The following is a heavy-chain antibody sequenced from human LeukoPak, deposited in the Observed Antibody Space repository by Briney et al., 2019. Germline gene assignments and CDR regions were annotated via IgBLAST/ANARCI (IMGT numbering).Heavy chain of an antibody. CDR3: AKDLGSSIAAAGTGHFDY. CDR1: GFTFGKYW. D-gene: IGHD6-13*01. CDR2: ISGSGGST. V-gene: IGHV3-23*01. J-gene: IGHJ4*02. Sequence: PGGSLRLSCVASGFTFGKYWMSWVRQAPGKGLEWVSAISGSGGSTYYADSVKGRFTISRDNSKNTLYLQMNSLRAEDTAVYYCAKDLGSSIAAAGTGHFDYWGQGTLVTVSS.